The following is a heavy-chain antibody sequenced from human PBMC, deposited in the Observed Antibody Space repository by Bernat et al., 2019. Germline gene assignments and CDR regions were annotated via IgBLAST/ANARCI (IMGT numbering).Heavy chain of an antibody. Sequence: EVQLLESGGGLVQPGGSLRLPCAASGLTFSSYAMTWVRQAPGKGLEWVSDISGSGGSTYYADSVKGRFTISSDNSKNTLYLQMNSLRAEDTAVYYCAKDKANSWQYFDYWGQGTMVTVSS. CDR3: AKDKANSWQYFDY. D-gene: IGHD6-13*01. J-gene: IGHJ4*02. CDR1: GLTFSSYA. CDR2: ISGSGGST. V-gene: IGHV3-23*01.